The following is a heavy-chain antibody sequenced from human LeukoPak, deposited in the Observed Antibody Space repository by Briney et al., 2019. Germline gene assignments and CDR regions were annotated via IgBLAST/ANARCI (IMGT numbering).Heavy chain of an antibody. J-gene: IGHJ4*02. CDR3: AKDPGYYYDSSGYFDY. D-gene: IGHD3-22*01. CDR1: GFTFSSYA. CDR2: ISGSGGST. V-gene: IGHV3-23*01. Sequence: GASLRLSCAASGFTFSSYAMSWVRQAPGKGLEWVSAISGSGGSTYYADSVKGRFTISRDNSKNTLYLQMNSLRAKDTAVYYCAKDPGYYYDSSGYFDYWGQGTLVTVSS.